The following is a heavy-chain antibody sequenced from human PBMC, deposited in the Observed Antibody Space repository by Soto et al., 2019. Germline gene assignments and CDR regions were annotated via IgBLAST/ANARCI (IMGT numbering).Heavy chain of an antibody. V-gene: IGHV4-30-2*01. J-gene: IGHJ6*02. CDR2: IYQSVNT. Sequence: SETLSLTCAVSGGSISSGRYSWNWIRQPPGKGLEWIGYIYQSVNTYYNPSLESRVTISVDWSNNQFSLKLSSVTAADTAVYYCASGSRVNYYYFDLDVWGRGTTVT. D-gene: IGHD1-26*01. CDR1: GGSISSGRYS. CDR3: ASGSRVNYYYFDLDV.